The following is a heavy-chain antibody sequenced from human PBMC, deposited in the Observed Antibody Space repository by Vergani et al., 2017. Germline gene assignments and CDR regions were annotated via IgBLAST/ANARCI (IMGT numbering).Heavy chain of an antibody. Sequence: QVQVQESGPGVVKPSESLSLTCTVSGGSISSFYWNWIRQPPGKGLEWIGYVYYSGGTKYNPSFKSRVSISVDTSKSQFSLKLNSVTVADTAVYYCARSRPYCTSGSCPAIWGQGTLVTVSS. CDR3: ARSRPYCTSGSCPAI. CDR1: GGSISSFY. D-gene: IGHD2-15*01. CDR2: VYYSGGT. J-gene: IGHJ4*02. V-gene: IGHV4-59*08.